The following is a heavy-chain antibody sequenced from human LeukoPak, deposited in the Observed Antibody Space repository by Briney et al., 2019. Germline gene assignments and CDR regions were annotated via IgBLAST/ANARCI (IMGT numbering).Heavy chain of an antibody. CDR1: GFTFSDHY. V-gene: IGHV3-72*01. Sequence: GGSLRLSCAASGFTFSDHYMDWVRQAPGKGLEWVGRITNKATSYTTEYAAYVKGRFTISRDDSKNSLYLQMDSLKTEDSAVYYCTRCEQRYYDIWGQGTLVTVSS. CDR3: TRCEQRYYDI. D-gene: IGHD3-9*01. CDR2: ITNKATSYTT. J-gene: IGHJ4*02.